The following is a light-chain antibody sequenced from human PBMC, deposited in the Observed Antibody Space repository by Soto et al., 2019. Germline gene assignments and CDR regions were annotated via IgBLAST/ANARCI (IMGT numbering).Light chain of an antibody. CDR3: QHYNNWAPIT. V-gene: IGKV3-15*01. CDR2: GAS. J-gene: IGKJ5*01. Sequence: IVWTPSPGILSVSRGERASLSCGASQSISSNLAWYQQKPGQAPRLLIYGASTRATGIPARFSGSGSGTEFTLTISSLQSDDFAVYYCQHYNNWAPITFRQGTRLEIK. CDR1: QSISSN.